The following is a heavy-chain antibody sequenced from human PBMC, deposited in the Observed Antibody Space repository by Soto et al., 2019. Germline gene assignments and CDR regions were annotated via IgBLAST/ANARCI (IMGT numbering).Heavy chain of an antibody. D-gene: IGHD2-15*01. J-gene: IGHJ5*02. Sequence: SVKVSCKASEDTFSSHAISWVRQAPGQGLEWMGGIIPIYGTTNCAQKFQDRVTITADTSTSTTYMELSSLRSDDTAVYYCARDLGGCSAGSCRYNWFDPWGQGTLVTVSS. CDR1: EDTFSSHA. V-gene: IGHV1-69*06. CDR2: IIPIYGTT. CDR3: ARDLGGCSAGSCRYNWFDP.